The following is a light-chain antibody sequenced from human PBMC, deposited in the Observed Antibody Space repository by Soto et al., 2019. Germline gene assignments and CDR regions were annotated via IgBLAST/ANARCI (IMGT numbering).Light chain of an antibody. V-gene: IGLV3-21*02. CDR3: HVWDSSSEHV. CDR2: DDS. J-gene: IGLJ1*01. CDR1: NIGSKS. Sequence: SSELPRPPSVSVAPGQTARITCGGNNIGSKSVHWYQQKPGQAPVLVVDDDSDRPSGIPERFSGSNSGNTATLTISRVEAGDEADYFCHVWDSSSEHVFGTGTKVTVL.